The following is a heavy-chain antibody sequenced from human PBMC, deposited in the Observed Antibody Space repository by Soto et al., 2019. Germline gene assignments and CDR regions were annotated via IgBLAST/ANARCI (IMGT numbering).Heavy chain of an antibody. D-gene: IGHD2-2*01. CDR3: ASGGIYCSSTGCLYGYLER. J-gene: IGHJ2*01. CDR1: SGSISTNNW. V-gene: IGHV4-4*02. Sequence: QVQLQESGPGLVKPSGTLSLTCAVSSGSISTNNWWSWVRQPPGKGLEWIGEMHHSGTTNYNTSLQRRVTMTVDKSKTQFCMKLNPVTAADTAVYYYASGGIYCSSTGCLYGYLERWGRGPLVSVSS. CDR2: MHHSGTT.